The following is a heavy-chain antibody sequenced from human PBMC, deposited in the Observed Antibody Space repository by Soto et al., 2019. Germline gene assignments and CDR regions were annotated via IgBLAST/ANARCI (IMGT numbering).Heavy chain of an antibody. Sequence: ASVKVSCKASGGTFSSYAISWVRQAPGQGLEWMGGIIPIFGTANYAQKFQGRVTITADESTSTAYMELSSLRSEDTAVYYCARDDPSVNYYDSSGYYVGRGSDYWGQGTLVTVSS. J-gene: IGHJ4*02. D-gene: IGHD3-22*01. CDR3: ARDDPSVNYYDSSGYYVGRGSDY. V-gene: IGHV1-69*13. CDR2: IIPIFGTA. CDR1: GGTFSSYA.